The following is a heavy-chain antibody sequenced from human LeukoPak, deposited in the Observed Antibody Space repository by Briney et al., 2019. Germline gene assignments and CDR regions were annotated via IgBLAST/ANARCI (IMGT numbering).Heavy chain of an antibody. Sequence: PSETLSLTCSVSGGSISSSCCYWGWIRQPPGKGLEWIASIYNSGSGSAIYNPSLKSRVTISVDASKNQFSLKLSSVTAADTAVYYCARLGYGSGSPFDYWGQGTLVTVSS. D-gene: IGHD3-10*01. V-gene: IGHV4-39*01. J-gene: IGHJ4*02. CDR1: GGSISSSCCY. CDR3: ARLGYGSGSPFDY. CDR2: IYNSGSGSA.